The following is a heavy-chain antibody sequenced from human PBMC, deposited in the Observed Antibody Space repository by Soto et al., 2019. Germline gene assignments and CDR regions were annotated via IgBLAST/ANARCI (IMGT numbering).Heavy chain of an antibody. J-gene: IGHJ4*02. D-gene: IGHD5-12*01. CDR1: GGTFSSYA. V-gene: IGHV1-69*01. CDR2: IIPIFGKA. CDR3: ASSGYGLEGHY. Sequence: QVQLVQSGAEVKKPGSSVKVSCKASGGTFSSYAISWVRQAPGQGLEWMGGIIPIFGKANYAEKFQGRVTITADEATSRAYMELSSLRSEDTAVYYCASSGYGLEGHYWGQGTLVTVSS.